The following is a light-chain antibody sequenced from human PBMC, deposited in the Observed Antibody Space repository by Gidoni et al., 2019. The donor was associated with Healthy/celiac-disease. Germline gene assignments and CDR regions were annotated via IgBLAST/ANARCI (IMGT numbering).Light chain of an antibody. Sequence: EIVLKQSPGTLSLSPGERATLACRASQSVSSSYLTWYQQKPGQAPMLLSYGASSRATGIPDMFSGSGSWTDFTLTICRLEPEDFAVYYCQQYGSSPLTFXGXTKVEIK. CDR3: QQYGSSPLT. J-gene: IGKJ4*01. CDR2: GAS. V-gene: IGKV3-20*01. CDR1: QSVSSSY.